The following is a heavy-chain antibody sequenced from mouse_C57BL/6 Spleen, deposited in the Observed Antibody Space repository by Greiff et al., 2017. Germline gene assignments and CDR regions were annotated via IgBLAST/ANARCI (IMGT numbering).Heavy chain of an antibody. Sequence: EVKLMESGGDLVKPGGSLKLSCAASGFTFSSYGMSWVRQTPDTRLEWVATISSGGSYTYYPDSVKGRFTISRDNAKNTLYLQMSSLKSEDTAMYYCARDGYGGAWFAYWGQGTLVTVSA. CDR1: GFTFSSYG. D-gene: IGHD2-2*01. J-gene: IGHJ3*01. CDR2: ISSGGSYT. V-gene: IGHV5-6*01. CDR3: ARDGYGGAWFAY.